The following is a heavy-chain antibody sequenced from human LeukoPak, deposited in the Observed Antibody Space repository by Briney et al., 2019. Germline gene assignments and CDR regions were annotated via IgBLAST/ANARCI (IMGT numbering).Heavy chain of an antibody. Sequence: ASVKVSCKAPGYTFTSYDINWVRQATGQGLEWMGWMNPNSGNTGYAQKFQGRVTMTRNTSISTAYMELSSLRSEDTAVYYCARSGYDFDYYYYYYGMDVWGQGTTVTVSS. V-gene: IGHV1-8*01. CDR2: MNPNSGNT. CDR1: GYTFTSYD. J-gene: IGHJ6*02. D-gene: IGHD5-12*01. CDR3: ARSGYDFDYYYYYYGMDV.